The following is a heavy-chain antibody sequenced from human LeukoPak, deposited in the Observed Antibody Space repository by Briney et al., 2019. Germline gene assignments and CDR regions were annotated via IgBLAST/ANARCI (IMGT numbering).Heavy chain of an antibody. Sequence: GGSLRLSCAASGFTFGSYAMSWVRQAPGKGLEWVSAISGSGGSTYYADSVKGRFTISRDNAKNSLYLQMNSLRAEDTAVYYCARLGTGRVFDYWGQGTLVTVSS. J-gene: IGHJ4*02. D-gene: IGHD5-24*01. CDR2: ISGSGGST. V-gene: IGHV3-23*01. CDR3: ARLGTGRVFDY. CDR1: GFTFGSYA.